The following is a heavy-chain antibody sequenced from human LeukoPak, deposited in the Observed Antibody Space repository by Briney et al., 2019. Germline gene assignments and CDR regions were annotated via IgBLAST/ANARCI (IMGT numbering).Heavy chain of an antibody. J-gene: IGHJ4*02. CDR1: GGSISSGDYY. D-gene: IGHD6-13*01. CDR3: ARDRPGGSSLDY. CDR2: IYYSGTA. V-gene: IGHV4-30-4*08. Sequence: SQTLSLTCTVSGGSISSGDYYWSWIRQPPGKGLEWIGYIYYSGTAYYNPSLESRVTISVDTSKNQFSLKLSSVTAADTAVYYCARDRPGGSSLDYWGQGTLVTVSS.